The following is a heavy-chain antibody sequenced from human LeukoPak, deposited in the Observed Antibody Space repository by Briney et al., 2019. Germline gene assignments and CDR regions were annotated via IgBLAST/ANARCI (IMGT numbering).Heavy chain of an antibody. Sequence: PGGSLRLSCAASGLILSSYVMSWVRQAPGKGLEWVSTITVSGGRTYYADSVKGRFTISRDNSKNSLYLQMNSLRAEDTAVYYCARDFPDLPNYYYYYMDVWGKGTTVTVSS. CDR1: GLILSSYV. V-gene: IGHV3-23*01. J-gene: IGHJ6*03. CDR2: ITVSGGRT. D-gene: IGHD3/OR15-3a*01. CDR3: ARDFPDLPNYYYYYMDV.